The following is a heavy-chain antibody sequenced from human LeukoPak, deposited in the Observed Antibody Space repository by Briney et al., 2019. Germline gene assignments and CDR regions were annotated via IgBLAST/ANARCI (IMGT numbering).Heavy chain of an antibody. CDR1: GFTFHVAW. Sequence: GGSLRLSCVGSGFTFHVAWMSWVRQAPGKGLEWVGRIRSQSDGGTADYAAPVKGRMTISRDHSINTLYLQMNNLETEDTAVYFCATVRTVSDSSLDYWGQGTLVTVSS. D-gene: IGHD6-19*01. V-gene: IGHV3-15*01. J-gene: IGHJ4*02. CDR2: IRSQSDGGTA. CDR3: ATVRTVSDSSLDY.